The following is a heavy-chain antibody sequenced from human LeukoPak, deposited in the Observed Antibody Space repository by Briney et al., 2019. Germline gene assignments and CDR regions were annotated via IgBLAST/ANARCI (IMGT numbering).Heavy chain of an antibody. V-gene: IGHV3-48*01. CDR1: GFTFSSYS. J-gene: IGHJ4*02. CDR2: ISSSCTTI. D-gene: IGHD6-13*01. CDR3: ARDLKGYSSSGGVDY. Sequence: PGGSLRLSCAASGFTFSSYSMNWVRQAPGNGLEWISYISSSCTTIYYADSVKGRFTISRDSTRNSLYLQMNSLRAEDTAVYYCARDLKGYSSSGGVDYWGQGTLVTVSS.